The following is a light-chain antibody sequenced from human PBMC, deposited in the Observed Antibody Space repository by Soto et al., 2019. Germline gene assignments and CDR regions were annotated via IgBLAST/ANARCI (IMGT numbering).Light chain of an antibody. CDR1: RRVSIY. J-gene: IGKJ5*01. Sequence: EIVLTQSPATLSWSPGETAALPSRATRRVSIYLAWYQQRPGQAPRLLIYDTSNRATGIPARFSARGFGTDFTLIISNLEPEDSAVYYCQHRSNWPPITFGQGTRLEIK. CDR3: QHRSNWPPIT. V-gene: IGKV3-11*01. CDR2: DTS.